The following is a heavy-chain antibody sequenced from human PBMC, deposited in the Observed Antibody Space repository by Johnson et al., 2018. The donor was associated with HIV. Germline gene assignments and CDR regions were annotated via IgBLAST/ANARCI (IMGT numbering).Heavy chain of an antibody. CDR3: AREAGAFDI. CDR1: GFTVSSNY. J-gene: IGHJ3*02. Sequence: VQLVESGGGLVQPGGSLRLSCAVSGFTVSSNYMSWVRRAPGKGLEWVSVIYSGGRTYYADSVKGRFTISRDNSKNTLYLQMNTLRAEDTAVYYCAREAGAFDIWGQGTTVTVSP. V-gene: IGHV3-66*01. CDR2: IYSGGRT.